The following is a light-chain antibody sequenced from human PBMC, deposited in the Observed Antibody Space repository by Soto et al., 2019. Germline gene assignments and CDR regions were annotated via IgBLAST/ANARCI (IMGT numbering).Light chain of an antibody. CDR2: EVS. Sequence: QSALTQPASVSGSPGQSITISCTGTSSDVGGYKYVSWYQQHPGNAPKLMIYEVSNRPSGVSDRFSGSKSVNTASLTISGLQAEDEADYYCSSYTTSSTWVFGGGTKVTVL. CDR1: SSDVGGYKY. J-gene: IGLJ3*02. CDR3: SSYTTSSTWV. V-gene: IGLV2-14*01.